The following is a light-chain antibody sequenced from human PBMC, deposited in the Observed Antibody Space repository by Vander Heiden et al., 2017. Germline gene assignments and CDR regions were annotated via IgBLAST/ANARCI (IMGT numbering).Light chain of an antibody. V-gene: IGKV4-1*01. CDR1: QSVLYSSNNKNY. CDR3: QQDYSTHT. CDR2: WAS. Sequence: DIVMTQSPDSLAVSLGERATINCKSSQSVLYSSNNKNYLAWYQQKPVQPPKLLIYWASARESGVPDRFSGSGSGTDFTLTISSLQAEDVAVYYWQQDYSTHTFGQWTKLEIK. J-gene: IGKJ2*01.